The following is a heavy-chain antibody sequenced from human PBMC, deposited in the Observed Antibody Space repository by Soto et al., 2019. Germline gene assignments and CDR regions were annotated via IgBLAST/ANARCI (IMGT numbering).Heavy chain of an antibody. J-gene: IGHJ4*02. CDR3: ARVGMGSTSLDY. CDR1: GYTFTTYA. Sequence: QVQLVQSGAEEKKPGASVKVSCKASGYTFTTYALHWVRQAPGQRLEWMGWINTANGNTNYAQNFQGRVTISRDTSASTAYMELSSLRSEDTAVYYCARVGMGSTSLDYWGQGTLVTVSS. V-gene: IGHV1-3*04. CDR2: INTANGNT. D-gene: IGHD3-10*01.